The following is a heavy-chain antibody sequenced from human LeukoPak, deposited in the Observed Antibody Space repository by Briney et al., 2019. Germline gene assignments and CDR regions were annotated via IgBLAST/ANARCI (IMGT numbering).Heavy chain of an antibody. J-gene: IGHJ6*02. CDR3: ARVRRYYYGMDV. CDR2: MNPNSGDT. V-gene: IGHV1-2*02. CDR1: GSTLTVCN. Sequence: PSVNVSCKGSGSTLTVCNIHWAWHGHGQGHERMGCMNPNSGDTNSAQSFQGRVTMTRETSISTAYMELSRLRFDDTAVYYCARVRRYYYGMDVWGQGTTVTVSS.